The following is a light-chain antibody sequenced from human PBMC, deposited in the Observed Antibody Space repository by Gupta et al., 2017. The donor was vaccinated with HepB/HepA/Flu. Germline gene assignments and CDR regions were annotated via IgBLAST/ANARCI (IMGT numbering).Light chain of an antibody. CDR2: AAS. CDR1: QGISSN. CDR3: QRLNGEFQFT. J-gene: IGKJ3*01. Sequence: DIQLTQSPSFLSASVGDRVTITCRASQGISSNLDCYQQKPGKDPKLLIYAASTLQCEVPPRFSGSGCGTEFSLTISRRKPEDFASEDDQRLNGEFQFTFGPGTKVDIK. V-gene: IGKV1-9*01.